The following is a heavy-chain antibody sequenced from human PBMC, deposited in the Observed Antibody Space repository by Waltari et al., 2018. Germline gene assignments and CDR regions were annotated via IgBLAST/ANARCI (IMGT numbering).Heavy chain of an antibody. Sequence: EVQLLESGGGLVQPGGSLRLSCAASGFTFGSYAMSWVRQPPATGLEWVSVIYSGGSTYYADSVKGRFTISRDNSKNTLYLQMNSLRAEDTAVYYCAKDQGPHYYGSGSYFPPDYWGQGTLVTVSS. V-gene: IGHV3-23*03. J-gene: IGHJ4*02. CDR1: GFTFGSYA. CDR3: AKDQGPHYYGSGSYFPPDY. CDR2: IYSGGST. D-gene: IGHD3-10*01.